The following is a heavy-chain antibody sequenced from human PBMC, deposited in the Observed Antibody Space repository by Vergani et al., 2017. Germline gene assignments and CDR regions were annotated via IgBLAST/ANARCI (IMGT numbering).Heavy chain of an antibody. J-gene: IGHJ4*02. Sequence: QVQLVESGGGVVQPGRSLRLSCAASGFTFSSYGMHWVRQAPGKGLEWVAVIWYDGSNKYYADSVKGRFTISRDNSKNTLYLQMNSLRAEDTAVYYCAGEGGDARSFDYWGQGTLVTVSA. CDR2: IWYDGSNK. CDR1: GFTFSSYG. D-gene: IGHD2-21*01. CDR3: AGEGGDARSFDY. V-gene: IGHV3-33*01.